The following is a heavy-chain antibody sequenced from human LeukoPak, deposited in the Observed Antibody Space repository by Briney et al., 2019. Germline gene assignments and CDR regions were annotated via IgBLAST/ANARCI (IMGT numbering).Heavy chain of an antibody. V-gene: IGHV1-18*04. CDR1: GYTFTSYG. D-gene: IGHD2-2*01. CDR3: ALRRRGYCSSTSCYSHAFDI. Sequence: ASVKVSCKASGYTFTSYGISWVRQAPGQGPEWMGWISAHNGYTHYAQILQGRVTMTKDTSTSTAYMELRSLRSDDTAVYYCALRRRGYCSSTSCYSHAFDIWGQGTMVTVSS. J-gene: IGHJ3*02. CDR2: ISAHNGYT.